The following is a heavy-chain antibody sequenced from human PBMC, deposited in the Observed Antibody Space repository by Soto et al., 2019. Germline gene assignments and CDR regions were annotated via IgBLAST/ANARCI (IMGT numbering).Heavy chain of an antibody. V-gene: IGHV4-61*08. CDR2: IYDNGGT. Sequence: SETLSLTCSVSGGSVRSSGYSWSWIRRPPGKGLEWIGYIYDNGGTNYNPSLMSRVTISLDTSKNQFSLKMNSVTAADTAVYYCARGSGIPLAGKTEYFQHWGQGTLVTVS. CDR1: GGSVRSSGYS. CDR3: ARGSGIPLAGKTEYFQH. J-gene: IGHJ1*01. D-gene: IGHD6-19*01.